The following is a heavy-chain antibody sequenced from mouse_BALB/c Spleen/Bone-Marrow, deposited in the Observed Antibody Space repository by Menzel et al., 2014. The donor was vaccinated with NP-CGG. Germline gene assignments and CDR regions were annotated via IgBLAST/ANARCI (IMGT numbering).Heavy chain of an antibody. CDR1: GYTFTSYW. J-gene: IGHJ4*01. CDR2: IAPGSGST. Sequence: DLVKPGASVKLSCKASGYTFTSYWINWIKQRPGQGLEWIGRIAPGSGSTYYDEMFKGKATLTVDTSSSTAYIQLSSSSSEDSAVYFCARSYYGRAMDYWGQGASVTVSS. V-gene: IGHV1S41*01. CDR3: ARSYYGRAMDY. D-gene: IGHD1-1*01.